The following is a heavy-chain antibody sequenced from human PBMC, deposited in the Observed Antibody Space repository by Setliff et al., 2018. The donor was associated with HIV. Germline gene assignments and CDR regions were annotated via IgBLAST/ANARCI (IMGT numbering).Heavy chain of an antibody. CDR3: ARGLNYYGSGSYLPLGY. V-gene: IGHV4-39*07. CDR1: GGSISSNSYY. D-gene: IGHD3-10*01. J-gene: IGHJ4*02. CDR2: IDHSGST. Sequence: SETLSLTCTVSGGSISSNSYYWTWIRQPPGKGLEWTGEIDHSGSTKYHASLKSRVTISIDTSKNQISLKLSSVTAADTAVYYCARGLNYYGSGSYLPLGYWGQGTLVTVSS.